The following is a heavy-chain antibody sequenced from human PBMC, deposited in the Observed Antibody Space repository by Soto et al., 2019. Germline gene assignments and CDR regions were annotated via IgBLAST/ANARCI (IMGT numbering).Heavy chain of an antibody. CDR3: ARNPFGGGTTRTYSLTGDSPLTTWYYGMDV. J-gene: IGHJ6*02. Sequence: PSETLSLTCTVSGGSISSYYWSWIRQPPGKGLEWIGYIYYSGSTNYNPSLKSRVTISVDTSKNQFSLKLSSVTAADTAVYYCARNPFGGGTTRTYSLTGDSPLTTWYYGMDVWGQGTTVTVSS. D-gene: IGHD3-9*01. CDR2: IYYSGST. V-gene: IGHV4-59*01. CDR1: GGSISSYY.